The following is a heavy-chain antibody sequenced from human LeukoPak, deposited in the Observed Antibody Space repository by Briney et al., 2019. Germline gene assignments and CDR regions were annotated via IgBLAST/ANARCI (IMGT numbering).Heavy chain of an antibody. Sequence: THSLTCTESGRSIRGHNWRWIRQPPAKGLEWVGYVYYSGETNYNPSLKSRVTISVDTSKNQFSLKLTSVTAADTAVYYCARLQGDSTAIFDYWGQGILVSVSS. CDR1: GRSIRGHN. CDR2: VYYSGET. D-gene: IGHD2-21*01. V-gene: IGHV4-59*11. J-gene: IGHJ4*02. CDR3: ARLQGDSTAIFDY.